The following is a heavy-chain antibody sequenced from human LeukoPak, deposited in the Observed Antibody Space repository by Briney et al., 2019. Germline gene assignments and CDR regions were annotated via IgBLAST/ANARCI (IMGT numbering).Heavy chain of an antibody. Sequence: GGSLRLSCAASEFTFSSYAMHWVRQAPGKGLEWVAIISYDGSKKYHADSVKGRFTISKDNSKNTLYLQMNSLRAEDTAVYYCAREITYFYDSSPYWDAFDIWGQGTMVTVSS. D-gene: IGHD3-22*01. J-gene: IGHJ3*02. V-gene: IGHV3-30*04. CDR3: AREITYFYDSSPYWDAFDI. CDR2: ISYDGSKK. CDR1: EFTFSSYA.